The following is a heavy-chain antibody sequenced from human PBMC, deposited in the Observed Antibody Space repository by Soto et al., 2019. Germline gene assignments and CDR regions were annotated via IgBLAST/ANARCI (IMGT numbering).Heavy chain of an antibody. J-gene: IGHJ6*02. D-gene: IGHD2-15*01. CDR2: IYYSGST. CDR3: ARHEGYCSGGSCWSAYYGMDV. CDR1: GGSISSYY. Sequence: SETLSLTCTVSGGSISSYYWSWIRQPPGKGLEWIGSIYYSGSTYYNPSLKSRVTISVDTSKNQFSLKLSSVTAADTAVYYCARHEGYCSGGSCWSAYYGMDVWGQGTTVTVSS. V-gene: IGHV4-59*05.